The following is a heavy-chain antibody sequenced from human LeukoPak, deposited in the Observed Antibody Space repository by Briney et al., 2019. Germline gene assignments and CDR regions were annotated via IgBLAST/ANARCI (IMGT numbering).Heavy chain of an antibody. V-gene: IGHV4-30-2*01. CDR1: GGSISSGGYS. CDR2: INHGGST. CDR3: ARGYRLDYYDSSGYYFDY. J-gene: IGHJ4*02. D-gene: IGHD3-22*01. Sequence: SETLSLTCAVSGGSISSGGYSYNWIRQPPGKGLEWIGEINHGGSTNYNPSLKIRVAISVDTSKNQFSLKLTSVTAADTAVYYCARGYRLDYYDSSGYYFDYWGLGTLVTVPS.